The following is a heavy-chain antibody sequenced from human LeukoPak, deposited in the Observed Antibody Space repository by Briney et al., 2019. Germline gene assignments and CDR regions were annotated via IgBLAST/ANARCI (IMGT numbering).Heavy chain of an antibody. D-gene: IGHD1-26*01. Sequence: SETLSLTCTVSGGSISSYYWRWIRQPAGKGLDWIGRIYTSGSTNYNPSLKSRVTMSVDTSKNQFSLKLSSVTAADTAVFYCARENSGSYREFDYWGQGTLVTVSS. CDR2: IYTSGST. CDR1: GGSISSYY. CDR3: ARENSGSYREFDY. J-gene: IGHJ4*02. V-gene: IGHV4-4*07.